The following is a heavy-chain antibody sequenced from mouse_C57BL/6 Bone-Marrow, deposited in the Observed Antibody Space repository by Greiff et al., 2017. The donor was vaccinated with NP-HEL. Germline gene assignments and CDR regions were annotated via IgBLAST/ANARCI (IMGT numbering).Heavy chain of an antibody. CDR3: ARPAIQLRLPFAY. J-gene: IGHJ3*01. D-gene: IGHD3-2*02. Sequence: EVQRVESGGDLVKPGGSLKLSCAASGFTFSSYGMSWVRQTPDKRLEWVATISSGGSYTYYPDSVKGRFTISRDNAKNTLYLQMSSLKSKDTAMYYYARPAIQLRLPFAYWGQGTLVTVSA. CDR1: GFTFSSYG. CDR2: ISSGGSYT. V-gene: IGHV5-6*01.